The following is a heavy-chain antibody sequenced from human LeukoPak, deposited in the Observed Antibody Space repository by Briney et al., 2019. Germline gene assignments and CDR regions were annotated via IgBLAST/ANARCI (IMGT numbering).Heavy chain of an antibody. CDR3: ARDRKQWLALDY. CDR2: ISSSGSTI. CDR1: GFTSSDYY. J-gene: IGHJ4*02. D-gene: IGHD6-19*01. V-gene: IGHV3-11*01. Sequence: GSLRLSCAASGFTSSDYYMSWIRQAPGKGLEWVSYISSSGSTIYYADSVKGRFTISRDNAKNSLYLQMNNLRAEDTAVYYCARDRKQWLALDYWGQGTLVTVSS.